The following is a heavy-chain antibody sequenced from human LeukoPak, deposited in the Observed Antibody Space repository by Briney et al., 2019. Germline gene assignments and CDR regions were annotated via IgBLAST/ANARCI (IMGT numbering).Heavy chain of an antibody. J-gene: IGHJ4*02. D-gene: IGHD6-13*01. Sequence: SETLSLTCTVSGGSISSSSYYWGWIRRPPGKGLEWIGSIYYSGSTYYNPSLKSRVTISVDTSKNQFSLKLSSVTAADTAVYYCARHVGQQLVRDVLCFDYWGQGTLVTVSS. CDR1: GGSISSSSYY. CDR3: ARHVGQQLVRDVLCFDY. CDR2: IYYSGST. V-gene: IGHV4-39*01.